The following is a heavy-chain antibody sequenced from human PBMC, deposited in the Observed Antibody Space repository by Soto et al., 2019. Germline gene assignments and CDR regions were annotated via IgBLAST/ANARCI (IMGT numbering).Heavy chain of an antibody. V-gene: IGHV3-11*01. CDR1: GFTVSDYY. CDR2: ISGSGSTI. J-gene: IGHJ4*02. D-gene: IGHD2-15*01. Sequence: PGGSLRLSCAASGFTVSDYYMHWIRQAPGKGLEWISYISGSGSTIYYADSVKGRFTISRDNAKNSLYLQLNSLRAEDTALYYCARSKGGNFDSWGQGTLVTVSS. CDR3: ARSKGGNFDS.